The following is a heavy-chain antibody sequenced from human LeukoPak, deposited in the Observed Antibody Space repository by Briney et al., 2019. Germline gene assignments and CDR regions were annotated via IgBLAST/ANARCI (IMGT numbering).Heavy chain of an antibody. D-gene: IGHD3-10*01. V-gene: IGHV3-20*04. CDR1: EFNFDDYA. CDR2: INWNGRST. Sequence: GGSLRLSCAASEFNFDDYAMSWVRQVPGKGREWVSGINWNGRSTRYVDSVKGRFTISRDNAKKSLYLQMNSLRVEDTAFYYCARDYSTDFGSHYDYWGQGTLVTVSS. CDR3: ARDYSTDFGSHYDY. J-gene: IGHJ4*02.